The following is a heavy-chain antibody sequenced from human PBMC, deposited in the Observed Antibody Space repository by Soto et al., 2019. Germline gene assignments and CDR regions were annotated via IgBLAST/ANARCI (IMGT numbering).Heavy chain of an antibody. V-gene: IGHV1-69*13. CDR2: IIPIFETA. D-gene: IGHD5-18*01. J-gene: IGHJ4*02. CDR1: GGTFSSSV. Sequence: SVKVSCKASGGTFSSSVISWVRQAPGQGLEWLGGIIPIFETANYARKFQGRVTITADESTSTAYMELTSLRSEDTAVYYCKVDTFDYWGQGTLVTVSS. CDR3: KVDTFDY.